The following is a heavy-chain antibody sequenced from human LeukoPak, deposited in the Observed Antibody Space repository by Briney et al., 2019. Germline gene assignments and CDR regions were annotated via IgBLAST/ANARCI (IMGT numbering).Heavy chain of an antibody. CDR1: VYTFTGYY. J-gene: IGHJ6*03. D-gene: IGHD6-19*01. CDR3: AIGGSSGWYAYYYYMDV. CDR2: IKPNSGGT. V-gene: IGHV1-2*06. Sequence: ASVKVSRKASVYTFTGYYMHWVRDAPGQGLEWMWRIKPNSGGTNYAQKFQGRVTMTTDTSTSTAYMELSRLRSDDTAAYYCAIGGSSGWYAYYYYMDVWGKGATVTVSS.